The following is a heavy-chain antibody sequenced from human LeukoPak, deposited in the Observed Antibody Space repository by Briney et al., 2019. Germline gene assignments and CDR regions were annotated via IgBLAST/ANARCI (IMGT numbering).Heavy chain of an antibody. CDR3: ARDPGYSSPRGDY. CDR1: GYTFTGYY. Sequence: ASVKVSCKASGYTFTGYYMHWVRQAPGQGLEWMGWINPNSGGTHYAQKFQGRVTMTRDTSISTAYMELSRLRSNDTAVYYCARDPGYSSPRGDYWGQGTLVTVSS. V-gene: IGHV1-2*02. J-gene: IGHJ4*02. CDR2: INPNSGGT. D-gene: IGHD5-18*01.